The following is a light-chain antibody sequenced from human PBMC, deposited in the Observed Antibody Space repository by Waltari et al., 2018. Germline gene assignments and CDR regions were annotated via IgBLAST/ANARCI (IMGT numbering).Light chain of an antibody. CDR3: QQSSDLPYT. V-gene: IGKV6-21*01. Sequence: EIVLTQSPGLQSVTPKEKVTITCRASQSIGSSLHWYQQNPDQSPKLLIKYASESSSGVPSRFTGRGSGTEFTLTINSLEPEDVATYYCQQSSDLPYTFGQGTKLEIK. CDR2: YAS. CDR1: QSIGSS. J-gene: IGKJ2*01.